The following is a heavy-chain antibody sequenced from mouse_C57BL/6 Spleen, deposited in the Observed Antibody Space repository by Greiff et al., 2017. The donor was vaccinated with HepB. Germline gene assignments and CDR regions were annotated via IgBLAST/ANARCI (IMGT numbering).Heavy chain of an antibody. J-gene: IGHJ4*01. CDR2: IYPGDGDT. D-gene: IGHD1-1*01. V-gene: IGHV1-82*01. CDR3: ARKSYYGSIYYYAMDY. CDR1: GYAFSSSW. Sequence: VQLQQSGPELVKPGASVKISCKASGYAFSSSWMNWVKQRPGKGLEWIGRIYPGDGDTNYNGKFKGKATLTADKSSSTAYMQLSSLTSEDSAVYFCARKSYYGSIYYYAMDYWGQGTSVTVSS.